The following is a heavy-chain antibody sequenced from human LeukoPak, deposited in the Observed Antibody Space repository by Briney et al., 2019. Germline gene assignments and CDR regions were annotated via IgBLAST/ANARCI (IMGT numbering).Heavy chain of an antibody. CDR1: GFIFSSYA. Sequence: GRSLRLSCTASGFIFSSYAMSWVRQAPDKGLEWVAMISYHGSNEYYADSVKGRFTISRDNSKNTLYLQMNNPRVEDTAIYYCARVHDTTGYYHYFDSWGQRTLVTASS. CDR3: ARVHDTTGYYHYFDS. CDR2: ISYHGSNE. J-gene: IGHJ4*02. D-gene: IGHD3-9*01. V-gene: IGHV3-30*03.